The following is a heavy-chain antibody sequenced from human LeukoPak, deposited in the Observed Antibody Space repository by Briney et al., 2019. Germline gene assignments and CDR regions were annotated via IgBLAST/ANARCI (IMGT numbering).Heavy chain of an antibody. CDR2: ISGSGGST. CDR3: AKRTGSGYPSFDY. Sequence: PGGSLRLSCAPSGFTFNSYAMTWVRQAPGKGLEWVSAISGSGGSTYYADSVKGRFTISRDNSKNTLYLQMNSLRAEDTAVYYCAKRTGSGYPSFDYWGQGTLVTVSS. J-gene: IGHJ4*02. D-gene: IGHD3-22*01. V-gene: IGHV3-23*01. CDR1: GFTFNSYA.